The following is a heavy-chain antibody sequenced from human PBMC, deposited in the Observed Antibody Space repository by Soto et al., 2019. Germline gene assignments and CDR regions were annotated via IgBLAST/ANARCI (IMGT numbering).Heavy chain of an antibody. Sequence: PRGSLRLSCAASGFPFSSYAMSLVRQALGKGLEWVSSMSGSGGSTYYADSVKGRFTLSRDNSKNTLFLQIHSLRAEHTAVYYCAKTNYGDYVGYYYYGLDVWGRGTTDPVSS. J-gene: IGHJ6*01. CDR3: AKTNYGDYVGYYYYGLDV. D-gene: IGHD4-17*01. V-gene: IGHV3-23*01. CDR1: GFPFSSYA. CDR2: MSGSGGST.